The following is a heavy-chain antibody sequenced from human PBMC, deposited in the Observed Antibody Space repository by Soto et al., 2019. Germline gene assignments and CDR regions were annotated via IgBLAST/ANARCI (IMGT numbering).Heavy chain of an antibody. CDR3: ARVRSSSRVFGVVIISFRAGYFDY. CDR1: GYTFTSYG. CDR2: ISAYNGNT. V-gene: IGHV1-18*01. Sequence: QVQLVQSGAEVKKTGASVKVSCKASGYTFTSYGISWVRQAPGQGLEWMGWISAYNGNTNYAQKLQGRVTMTTDTSTSTAYMELRSLRSDDTAVYYCARVRSSSRVFGVVIISFRAGYFDYWGQGTLVTVSS. D-gene: IGHD3-3*01. J-gene: IGHJ4*02.